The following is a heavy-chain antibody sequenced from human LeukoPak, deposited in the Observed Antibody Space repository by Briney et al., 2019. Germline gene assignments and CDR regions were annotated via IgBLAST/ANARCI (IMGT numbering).Heavy chain of an antibody. D-gene: IGHD3-22*01. CDR1: GYTFTGYY. CDR3: ARDGLNYYDSSGYSYWFDP. J-gene: IGHJ5*02. V-gene: IGHV1-2*02. CDR2: INPNSGGT. Sequence: ASVKVSCKASGYTFTGYYMHWVRQAPGQGLEWMGWINPNSGGTNYAQKFQGRVTMTRDTSISTAYMELSRLRSEDTAVYYCARDGLNYYDSSGYSYWFDPWGQGTLVTVSS.